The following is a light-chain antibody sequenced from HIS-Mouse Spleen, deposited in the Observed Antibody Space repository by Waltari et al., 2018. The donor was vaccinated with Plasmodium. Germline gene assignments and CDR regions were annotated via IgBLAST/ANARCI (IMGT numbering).Light chain of an antibody. CDR2: SAS. CDR1: QSISNY. V-gene: IGKV1-39*01. J-gene: IGKJ1*01. Sequence: DIQMTQSPSSLSASVGASVTITCRPSQSISNYLNWYQQKPGKDPKFLIYSASTLQSGVPSRFSGSGSGTDFTLTISSLQPEDLATDDCQQSYSTWTFGQGTKVEIK. CDR3: QQSYSTWT.